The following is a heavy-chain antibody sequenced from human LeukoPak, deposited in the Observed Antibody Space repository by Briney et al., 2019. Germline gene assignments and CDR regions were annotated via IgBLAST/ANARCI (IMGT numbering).Heavy chain of an antibody. CDR3: ARGGRRYFAYFVY. CDR2: INAGNGNT. D-gene: IGHD3-9*01. Sequence: GASVKVSCKASGYTFTSYAMHWVRQAPGQRLEGMGWINAGNGNTKYSQKFQGRVTITRDTSASTAYMELSILRSEDTAVYYCARGGRRYFAYFVYWGQGTLVTVSS. J-gene: IGHJ4*02. V-gene: IGHV1-3*01. CDR1: GYTFTSYA.